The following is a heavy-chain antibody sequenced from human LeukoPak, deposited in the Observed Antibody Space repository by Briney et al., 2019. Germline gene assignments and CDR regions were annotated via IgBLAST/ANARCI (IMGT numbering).Heavy chain of an antibody. V-gene: IGHV1-46*01. Sequence: ASVKVSCKASGGTFSSYAISWVRQAPGQGLEWMGIINPSGGSTSYAQKFQGRVTMTRDTSTSTVYMELSSLRSEDTAVYYCAREGHCSSTSCYSVSWYYYGMDVWGQGTTVTVSS. CDR1: GGTFSSYA. CDR3: AREGHCSSTSCYSVSWYYYGMDV. J-gene: IGHJ6*02. D-gene: IGHD2-2*01. CDR2: INPSGGST.